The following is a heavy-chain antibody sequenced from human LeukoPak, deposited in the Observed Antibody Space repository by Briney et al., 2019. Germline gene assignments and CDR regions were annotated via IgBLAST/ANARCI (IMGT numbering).Heavy chain of an antibody. J-gene: IGHJ4*02. CDR2: INRSGST. Sequence: SETLSLTCAVYGGSFSGYYWSWIRQPPGKGLEWIGEINRSGSTNYSPSLKSRVTISVDTSKNQFSLKLSSVTAADTAVYYCARGRYYGSGAPDYWGQGTLVTVSS. V-gene: IGHV4-34*01. D-gene: IGHD3-10*01. CDR3: ARGRYYGSGAPDY. CDR1: GGSFSGYY.